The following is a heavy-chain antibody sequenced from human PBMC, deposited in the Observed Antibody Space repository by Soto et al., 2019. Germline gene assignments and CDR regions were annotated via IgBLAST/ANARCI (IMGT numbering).Heavy chain of an antibody. V-gene: IGHV3-53*01. J-gene: IGHJ4*02. CDR2: IYSGGSA. D-gene: IGHD3-10*01. Sequence: EVQLVESGGGLIQPGGSLRLSCVVSGISISDNYVSWVRQAPEKGLEWVSVIYSGGSADYTHSVRGRFTISRDISKNKVYLQMNSLRVEDTAVYYCARDISTRRELDYWGQGTLVTVSS. CDR1: GISISDNY. CDR3: ARDISTRRELDY.